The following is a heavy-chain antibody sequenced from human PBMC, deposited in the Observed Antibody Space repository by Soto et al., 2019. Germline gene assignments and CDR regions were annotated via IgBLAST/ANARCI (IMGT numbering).Heavy chain of an antibody. D-gene: IGHD1-26*01. V-gene: IGHV3-74*01. CDR2: IHSDGSST. Sequence: EVQLVESGGGLVRPGGSLRLSCAASGFTFSYYWMHWVRQAPGKGLVWVSRIHSDGSSTTYADFVKGRFIISRDNARNTVDLQMRSVRVEDTAVYYCVRGDRGAFDLWGQGTVVTVSS. CDR1: GFTFSYYW. CDR3: VRGDRGAFDL. J-gene: IGHJ3*01.